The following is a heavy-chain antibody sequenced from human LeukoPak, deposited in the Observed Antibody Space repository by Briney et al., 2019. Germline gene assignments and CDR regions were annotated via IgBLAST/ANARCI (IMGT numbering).Heavy chain of an antibody. V-gene: IGHV1-8*01. CDR2: MNPNSGNT. CDR1: GYTFTSYD. J-gene: IGHJ6*02. D-gene: IGHD3-3*01. Sequence: GASVKVSCKASGYTFTSYDINWVRQATGQGLEWMGWMNPNSGNTGYAQKFQGRVTMTRNTSISTAYMELSSLRSEDTAVYYCARAPIREYYYYYGMDVWGQGTTVTVSS. CDR3: ARAPIREYYYYYGMDV.